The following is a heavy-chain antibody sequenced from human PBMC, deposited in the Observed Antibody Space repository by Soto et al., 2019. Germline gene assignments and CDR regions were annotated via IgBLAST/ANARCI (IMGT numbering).Heavy chain of an antibody. J-gene: IGHJ5*02. CDR3: ARELTMTTVTTSRWFDP. D-gene: IGHD4-4*01. CDR1: GGSISSGGYS. Sequence: LSLTCAVSGGSISSGGYSWSWIRQPPGKGLEWIGYIYHSGSTYYNKSLKNRVTISVNRSKNQFSLKLSSVTAADTAVYYCARELTMTTVTTSRWFDPWGQGTLVTVSS. CDR2: IYHSGST. V-gene: IGHV4-30-2*01.